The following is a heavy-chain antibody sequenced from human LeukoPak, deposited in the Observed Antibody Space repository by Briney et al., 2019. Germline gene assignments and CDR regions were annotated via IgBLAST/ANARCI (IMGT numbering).Heavy chain of an antibody. D-gene: IGHD2-21*02. CDR2: ISGSGGTT. CDR1: GFTFNNYA. CDR3: ATNPKGPHGAYCGGDCSSY. Sequence: GGSLRLSCAASGFTFNNYAMSWVRQAPGKGLEWVSAISGSGGTTYYADSVKGRFTFSRDNSKNTLYLQMNSLRAEDTAVYYCATNPKGPHGAYCGGDCSSYWGQGTLVTVSS. J-gene: IGHJ4*02. V-gene: IGHV3-23*01.